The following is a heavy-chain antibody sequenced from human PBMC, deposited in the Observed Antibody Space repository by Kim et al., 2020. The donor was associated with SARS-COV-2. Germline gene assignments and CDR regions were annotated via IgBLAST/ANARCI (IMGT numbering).Heavy chain of an antibody. CDR1: GYTFTNYY. J-gene: IGHJ4*02. D-gene: IGHD3-10*01. Sequence: ASVKVSCKSSGYTFTNYYMHWVRQAPGQGPEWMGVINLSGGSTSYAQRFQGRVTVTRDTSTSTVYMELRSLTPEDTAVYYCARDRGMAAPLLVHWGQGTLVTVSS. V-gene: IGHV1-46*01. CDR2: INLSGGST. CDR3: ARDRGMAAPLLVH.